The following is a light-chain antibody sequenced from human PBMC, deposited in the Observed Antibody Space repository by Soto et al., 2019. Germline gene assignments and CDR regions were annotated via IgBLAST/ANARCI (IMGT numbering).Light chain of an antibody. Sequence: QSALTQPASASGSPGQSITISCTGTSSDVGNYNLVSWYQQHPGKAPKLMIYEGSKRPSGISNRFSGSKSGNTASLTISGLQAEDEADYYCCSYARGSTYVFGTGTKLTVL. CDR3: CSYARGSTYV. CDR1: SSDVGNYNL. V-gene: IGLV2-23*01. J-gene: IGLJ1*01. CDR2: EGS.